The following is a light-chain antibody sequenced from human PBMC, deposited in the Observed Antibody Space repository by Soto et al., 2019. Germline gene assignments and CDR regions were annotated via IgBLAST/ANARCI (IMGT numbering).Light chain of an antibody. CDR3: QQYNNWPPQIT. V-gene: IGKV3-15*01. CDR2: GAS. J-gene: IGKJ5*01. CDR1: QSVSNN. Sequence: EIMLTQSPATLSVSPGERATLSCRASQSVSNNLAWYQQKPGQAPRLLIYGASTRATGLPARFSGSGSGTEFTLTISSLQSEDFAVYYCQQYNNWPPQITFGQGTRLEIK.